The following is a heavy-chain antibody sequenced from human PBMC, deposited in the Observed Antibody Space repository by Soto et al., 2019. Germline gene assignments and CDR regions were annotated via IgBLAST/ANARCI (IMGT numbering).Heavy chain of an antibody. CDR1: GGSISSGGYY. CDR2: IYYSGST. CDR3: ARDLDSGYDSGKAFHWFDP. J-gene: IGHJ5*02. Sequence: PSETLSLTCTVSGGSISSGGYYWSWIRQHPGKGLEWIGYIYYSGSTYYNPSLKSRVTISVDTSKNQFSLKLSSVTAADTAVYYCARDLDSGYDSGKAFHWFDPWGQGTLVTVSS. D-gene: IGHD5-12*01. V-gene: IGHV4-31*03.